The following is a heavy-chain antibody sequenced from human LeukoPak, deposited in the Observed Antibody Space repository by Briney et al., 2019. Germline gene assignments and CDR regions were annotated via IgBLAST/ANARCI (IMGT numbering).Heavy chain of an antibody. D-gene: IGHD5-18*01. Sequence: SETLSLTCAVYGGSFSGYYWSWIRQPPGKGLEWIWEINHSGSTNYNPSLKSRVTISVDTSKNQFSLKLSSVTAADTAVYYCASFETRREVDTAMAFDYWGQGTLVTVSS. CDR1: GGSFSGYY. V-gene: IGHV4-34*01. J-gene: IGHJ4*02. CDR3: ASFETRREVDTAMAFDY. CDR2: INHSGST.